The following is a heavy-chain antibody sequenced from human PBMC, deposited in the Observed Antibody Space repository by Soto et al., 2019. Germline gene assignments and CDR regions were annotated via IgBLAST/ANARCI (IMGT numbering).Heavy chain of an antibody. Sequence: QLQLVQSGAEVRKPGSSVKVSCKTLGSTFSSDTFSWVRQAPGQGLEWVGRVIPVLGLTNFAQKFQGRVTITADRSTNTAYMELSSLRSEDTAVYYCAREATYDAFDTWGQGTMVTVSS. J-gene: IGHJ3*02. D-gene: IGHD5-12*01. CDR2: VIPVLGLT. CDR3: AREATYDAFDT. CDR1: GSTFSSDT. V-gene: IGHV1-69*08.